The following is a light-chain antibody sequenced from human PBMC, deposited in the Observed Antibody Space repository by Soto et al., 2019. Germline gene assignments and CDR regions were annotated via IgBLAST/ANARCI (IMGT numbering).Light chain of an antibody. CDR3: HHYKTSSST. V-gene: IGKV3-20*01. Sequence: EVVLTQSPGTLSLSPGERATLSCRPSQSVSGTYLTWYQQRPGQAPRRVIFDASSRASETPDRFSGSGFGTDFTLTYSSLKPEDFAFYNCHHYKTSSSTFGRGTKVEIK. J-gene: IGKJ2*01. CDR2: DAS. CDR1: QSVSGTY.